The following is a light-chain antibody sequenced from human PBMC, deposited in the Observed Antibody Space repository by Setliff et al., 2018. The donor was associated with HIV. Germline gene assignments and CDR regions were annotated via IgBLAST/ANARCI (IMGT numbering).Light chain of an antibody. CDR1: SSDVGGYDY. CDR2: EVS. Sequence: QSVLAQPPSASGSPGQSVTLSCTGSSSDVGGYDYVSWYQQHPGKAPKLMIHEVSNRPPGVSNRFSGSKSGNTASLTISGLRAEDEANYYCTSYTSSSTLVVFGGGTKVTVL. V-gene: IGLV2-14*01. CDR3: TSYTSSSTLVV. J-gene: IGLJ2*01.